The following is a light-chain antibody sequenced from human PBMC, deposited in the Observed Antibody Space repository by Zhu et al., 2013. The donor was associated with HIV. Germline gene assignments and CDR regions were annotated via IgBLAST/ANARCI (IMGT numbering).Light chain of an antibody. CDR1: QSVGTN. V-gene: IGKV3-20*01. CDR2: GAS. Sequence: EIAMTQSAATLSVSPGERATLSCRASQSVGTNLAWYQQRPGQAPRLLIYGASSRATGIPDRFSGSGSGTDFTVTISRLEPEDFAVYYCQQYGGGSWTFGQGTKLEIK. CDR3: QQYGGGSWT. J-gene: IGKJ2*02.